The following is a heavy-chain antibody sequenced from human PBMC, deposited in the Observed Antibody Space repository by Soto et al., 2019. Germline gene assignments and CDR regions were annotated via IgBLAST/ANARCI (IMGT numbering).Heavy chain of an antibody. Sequence: PGESLKISCKGSGYSFTSYWIGWVRQMPGKGLEWMGIIYPGDSDTRHSPSFQGQVTISADKSISTAYLQWSSLKASDTAMYYCARGPNYDILTGYYLGSWGQGTLVTVSS. CDR3: ARGPNYDILTGYYLGS. CDR2: IYPGDSDT. V-gene: IGHV5-51*01. CDR1: GYSFTSYW. J-gene: IGHJ5*02. D-gene: IGHD3-9*01.